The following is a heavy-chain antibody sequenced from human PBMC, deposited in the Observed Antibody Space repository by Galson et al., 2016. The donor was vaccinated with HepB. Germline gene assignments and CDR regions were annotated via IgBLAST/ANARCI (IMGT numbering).Heavy chain of an antibody. J-gene: IGHJ4*02. V-gene: IGHV1-46*03. D-gene: IGHD4-17*01. CDR3: GRASGTYDGTFFGDLFDY. CDR2: INPSGGDT. CDR1: GYTFTSYY. Sequence: SVKVSCKASGYTFTSYYMHWVRQAPGQGLEWMGLINPSGGDTFYAQKFQGRVTMTRDTSTSTVYMELSSLRSEDTAVYYCGRASGTYDGTFFGDLFDYWGQGTLVTVSS.